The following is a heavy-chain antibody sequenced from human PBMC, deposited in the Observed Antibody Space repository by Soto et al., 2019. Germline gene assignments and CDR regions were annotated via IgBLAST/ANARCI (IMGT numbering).Heavy chain of an antibody. J-gene: IGHJ4*02. D-gene: IGHD3-3*01. V-gene: IGHV4-39*01. CDR3: ASETYDFWSGYYY. CDR2: IYYSGST. Sequence: SETLSLTCTVSGGSISSSSYYWGWIRQPPGKGLEWIGSIYYSGSTYYNPSLKSRVTISVDTSKNQFSLKLSSVTAADTAVYYCASETYDFWSGYYYWGQGTLVTVSS. CDR1: GGSISSSSYY.